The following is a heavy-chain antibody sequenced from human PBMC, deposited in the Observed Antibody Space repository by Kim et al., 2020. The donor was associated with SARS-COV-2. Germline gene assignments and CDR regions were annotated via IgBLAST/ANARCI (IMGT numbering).Heavy chain of an antibody. Sequence: SETLSLTCTVSGGSISSYYWSWIRQPPGKGLEYIGYIYYSGSTNYNPSLKSRVTISVHTSKNQFSLKLSSVTAADTAVYYCASMAGTWYFQHWGQGTLVTVSS. V-gene: IGHV4-59*13. CDR1: GGSISSYY. J-gene: IGHJ1*01. CDR2: IYYSGST. CDR3: ASMAGTWYFQH. D-gene: IGHD6-19*01.